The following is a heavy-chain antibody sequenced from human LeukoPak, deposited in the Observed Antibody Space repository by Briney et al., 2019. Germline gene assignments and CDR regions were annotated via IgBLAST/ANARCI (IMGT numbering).Heavy chain of an antibody. D-gene: IGHD2-2*01. J-gene: IGHJ4*02. CDR3: ARRDHCSSTSCHVDY. V-gene: IGHV4-59*08. CDR2: IYYSGST. CDR1: GGSISSYY. Sequence: SETLSLTCTVSGGSISSYYWSWIRQPPGKGLEWIGYIYYSGSTNYNPSLKSRVTISVDTSKNQFSLKLSSVTAADTAVYYCARRDHCSSTSCHVDYWGQGTLVTVSS.